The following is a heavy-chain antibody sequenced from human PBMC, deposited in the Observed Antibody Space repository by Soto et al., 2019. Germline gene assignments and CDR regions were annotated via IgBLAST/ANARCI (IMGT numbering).Heavy chain of an antibody. CDR1: GGTFSSYA. D-gene: IGHD6-19*01. Sequence: QVQLVQSGAEVKKPGSSVEVSCKASGGTFSSYAISWVRQAPGQGLEWMGGIIPIFGTANYAQKFQGRVTITADESTSTAYMELSSLRSEDTAVYYCARDFREQWLVRYSYYGMDVWGQGTTVTVSS. CDR3: ARDFREQWLVRYSYYGMDV. J-gene: IGHJ6*02. V-gene: IGHV1-69*01. CDR2: IIPIFGTA.